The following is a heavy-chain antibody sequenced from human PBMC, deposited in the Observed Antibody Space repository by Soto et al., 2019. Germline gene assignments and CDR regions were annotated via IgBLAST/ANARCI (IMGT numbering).Heavy chain of an antibody. V-gene: IGHV1-3*01. CDR3: ARGAGAPKNYHYGLDI. D-gene: IGHD3-3*01. CDR1: GGSLSTYS. J-gene: IGHJ3*02. Sequence: VLIVQSGAEVKTPGASVKVSCTSSGGSLSTYSVHWVRQAPGHRPEWMGRINGDSGRPIYSQKFQGRVSIVRESSAETFYLEVRRLTSEDTGVYFCARGAGAPKNYHYGLDIWGRGTTVIVSS. CDR2: INGDSGRP.